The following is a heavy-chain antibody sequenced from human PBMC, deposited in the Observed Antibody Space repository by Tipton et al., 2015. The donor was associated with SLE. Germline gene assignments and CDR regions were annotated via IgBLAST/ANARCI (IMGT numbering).Heavy chain of an antibody. Sequence: TLSLTCAVYGGSFSGYYWTWIRQPPGKGLEWIGEINHSGNSNYNPSLKSRVTISVDTSKNQFSLRVSSVTAADTAVYYCASDYDSSDYYYFDYWGQGTLVTVSS. V-gene: IGHV4-34*01. D-gene: IGHD3-22*01. CDR2: INHSGNS. J-gene: IGHJ4*02. CDR1: GGSFSGYY. CDR3: ASDYDSSDYYYFDY.